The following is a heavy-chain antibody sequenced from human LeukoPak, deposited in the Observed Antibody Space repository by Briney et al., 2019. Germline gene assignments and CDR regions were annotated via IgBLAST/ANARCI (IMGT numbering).Heavy chain of an antibody. CDR1: GGTFSSYA. V-gene: IGHV1-69*01. D-gene: IGHD2-15*01. J-gene: IGHJ5*02. Sequence: ASVTVSCKASGGTFSSYAISWVRQAPGQGLEWMGGIIPIFGTANYAQKFQGRVTITADESTSTAYMELSSLRSEDTAVYYCARMGDCSGGSCYFNWFDPWGQGTLVTVSS. CDR3: ARMGDCSGGSCYFNWFDP. CDR2: IIPIFGTA.